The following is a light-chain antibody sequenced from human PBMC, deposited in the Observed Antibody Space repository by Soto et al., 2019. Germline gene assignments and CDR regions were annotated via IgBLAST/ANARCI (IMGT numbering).Light chain of an antibody. V-gene: IGKV3-15*01. J-gene: IGKJ5*01. Sequence: EFVLTQSPGTLSLSPGERSTLSCRASQTVSRNLAWYQQRPGQAPRLLIYGASTRATGIPARFSGSGYGTEFTLTISSLQSEDFAVYYCQQRSNWHITFGQGTRLEIK. CDR2: GAS. CDR3: QQRSNWHIT. CDR1: QTVSRN.